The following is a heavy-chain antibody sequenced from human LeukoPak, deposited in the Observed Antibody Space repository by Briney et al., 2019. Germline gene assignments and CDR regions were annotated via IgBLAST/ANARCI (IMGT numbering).Heavy chain of an antibody. CDR2: IYYSGST. CDR1: GGSISSGGYY. V-gene: IGHV4-31*03. J-gene: IGHJ4*02. CDR3: ARGPIDYGDYDWDY. Sequence: PSETLSLTCTVSGGSISSGGYYWSWIRQHPGKGLEWLGYIYYSGSTYYNPSLKSRVTISVDTSKNQFSLKLSSVTAADTAVYYCARGPIDYGDYDWDYWGQGTLVTVSS. D-gene: IGHD4-17*01.